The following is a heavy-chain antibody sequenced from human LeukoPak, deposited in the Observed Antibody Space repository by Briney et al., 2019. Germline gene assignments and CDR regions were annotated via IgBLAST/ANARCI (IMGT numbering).Heavy chain of an antibody. V-gene: IGHV4-38-2*02. CDR3: ARAGGYYGSGSFLDY. J-gene: IGHJ4*02. CDR2: IYHSGST. CDR1: RYDINSVYY. D-gene: IGHD3-10*01. Sequence: KSSETLSLTCTVSRYDINSVYYWGWTRQPPGKGLEWIGSIYHSGSTYYNASLKSRVTISMDTSRNKFSLNLNSVTAADTAVYYCARAGGYYGSGSFLDYWGQGLLVTVSS.